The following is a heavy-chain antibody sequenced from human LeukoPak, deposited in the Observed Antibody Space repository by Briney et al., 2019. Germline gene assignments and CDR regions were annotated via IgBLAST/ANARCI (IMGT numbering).Heavy chain of an antibody. V-gene: IGHV4-59*08. D-gene: IGHD2-21*02. Sequence: SETLSLTCNASGGSISGYYWSWIRQPPGKGPEWIGYIYSSGSTNYNPSLKSRVTISVDTSKSQFSLNLNSVTAADTAVYYCARHYGGHCGGDCYSFDYWGQGTLVTVSS. CDR3: ARHYGGHCGGDCYSFDY. J-gene: IGHJ4*02. CDR1: GGSISGYY. CDR2: IYSSGST.